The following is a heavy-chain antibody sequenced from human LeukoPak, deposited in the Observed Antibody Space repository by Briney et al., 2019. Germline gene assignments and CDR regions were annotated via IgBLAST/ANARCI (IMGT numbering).Heavy chain of an antibody. D-gene: IGHD3-22*01. CDR3: ARHGKDYYDSSGYYYN. CDR2: IYPDDSDT. CDR1: GYSFTSYW. V-gene: IGHV5-51*01. Sequence: GESLKISCKGSGYSFTSYWIGWVRQMPGKGLEWMGIIYPDDSDTRYSPSFQGQVTISADKSISTAYLQWSSLKASDTAMYYCARHGKDYYDSSGYYYNWGQGTLVTVSS. J-gene: IGHJ4*02.